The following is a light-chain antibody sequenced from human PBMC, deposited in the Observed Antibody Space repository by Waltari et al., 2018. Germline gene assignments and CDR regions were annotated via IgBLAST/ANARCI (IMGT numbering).Light chain of an antibody. CDR3: QQYNNWTPWT. J-gene: IGKJ1*01. V-gene: IGKV3-15*01. CDR1: QSVSSN. CDR2: GAS. Sequence: EIVMTQSPATLSVSPGERATLSCRARQSVSSNLAWYQQKPGQAPRLLIYGASTRATGIPARFSGSGSGTEFTLTLSSLQSEDFAVYYCQQYNNWTPWTFGQGTKVELK.